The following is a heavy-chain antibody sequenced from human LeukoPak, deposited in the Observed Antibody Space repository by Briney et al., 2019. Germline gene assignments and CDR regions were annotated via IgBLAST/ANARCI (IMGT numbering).Heavy chain of an antibody. J-gene: IGHJ4*02. CDR1: GFTFSTYW. CDR3: ARDGLGVVGRSGYYYGPPHFDY. D-gene: IGHD3-22*01. Sequence: GGSLRLSCAASGFTFSTYWMSWVRQAPGKGLEWVANIKQDGSEKYYVDSVKGRFTISRDNAKNSLYLQMNSLRVEHTAVYYCARDGLGVVGRSGYYYGPPHFDYWGQGTLVTVSS. CDR2: IKQDGSEK. V-gene: IGHV3-7*05.